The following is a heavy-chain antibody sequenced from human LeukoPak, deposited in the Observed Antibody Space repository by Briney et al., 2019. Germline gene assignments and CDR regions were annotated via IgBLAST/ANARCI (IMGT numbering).Heavy chain of an antibody. D-gene: IGHD3-10*01. CDR3: ASGYGSGSYYRNAYDY. J-gene: IGHJ4*02. CDR2: IKQDGSEK. Sequence: GGSLRLSCAASGFTFSSYWMSWVRQAPGKGLEWVANIKQDGSEKYYVDSVKGRFTISRDNAKNSLYLQMNSLRAEDTAVYYCASGYGSGSYYRNAYDYWGQGTLVTVSS. CDR1: GFTFSSYW. V-gene: IGHV3-7*01.